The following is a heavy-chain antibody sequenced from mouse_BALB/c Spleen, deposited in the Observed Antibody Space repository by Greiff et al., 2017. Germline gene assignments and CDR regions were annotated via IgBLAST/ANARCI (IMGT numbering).Heavy chain of an antibody. Sequence: QLQQSGPELVTPGASVSVSCTASGYAFPRYNMYWVMPRPGKSLEWLGYIDPYNGGTSYNPKVKGKATLTVDKSSSTAYMHLNSLTSEDAAVYYCARTLITTARAMDYWGQGTSVTVSS. CDR2: IDPYNGGT. CDR1: GYAFPRYN. V-gene: IGHV1S135*01. J-gene: IGHJ4*01. CDR3: ARTLITTARAMDY. D-gene: IGHD1-2*01.